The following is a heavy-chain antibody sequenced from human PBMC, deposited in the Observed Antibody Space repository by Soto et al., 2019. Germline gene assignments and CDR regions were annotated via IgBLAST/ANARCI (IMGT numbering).Heavy chain of an antibody. D-gene: IGHD1-26*01. CDR1: GFTFSSYA. V-gene: IGHV3-30-3*01. J-gene: IGHJ4*02. Sequence: QVQLVESGGGVVQPGRSLRPSCAASGFTFSSYAMHWVRQAPGKGLEWVAVISYDGSNKYYADSVKGRFTISRDNSKNTLYLQMNSLRAEDTAVYYCARARGSYWVFDYWGQGTLVTVSS. CDR3: ARARGSYWVFDY. CDR2: ISYDGSNK.